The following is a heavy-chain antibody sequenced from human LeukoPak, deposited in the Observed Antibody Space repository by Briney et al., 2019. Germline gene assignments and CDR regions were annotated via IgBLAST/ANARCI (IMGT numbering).Heavy chain of an antibody. D-gene: IGHD6-13*01. V-gene: IGHV3-23*01. CDR1: GFTFSSYA. J-gene: IGHJ4*02. Sequence: GGSLRLSCAASGFTFSSYAMSWVRQAPGKGLEWVSAISGSGGSTHYADSVKGRVTISRDNSKNTLYLQMNSLRAEDTAVYYCAKDTSSSWYDPFDYWGQGTLVTGSS. CDR2: ISGSGGST. CDR3: AKDTSSSWYDPFDY.